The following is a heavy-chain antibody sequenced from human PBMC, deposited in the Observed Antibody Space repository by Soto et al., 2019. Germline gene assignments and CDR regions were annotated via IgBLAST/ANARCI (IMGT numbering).Heavy chain of an antibody. CDR1: GYTFTSYG. CDR2: ISAYKGNT. CDR3: ARDSGYGGSTNFDY. V-gene: IGHV1-18*01. J-gene: IGHJ4*02. D-gene: IGHD3-10*01. Sequence: ASVKVSCKASGYTFTSYGISWVRQAPGQGLEWMGWISAYKGNTNYAQKLQDRVTVTTDTPTSTAYMEVRSLRSDDTAVYYCARDSGYGGSTNFDYWGQGTLVTVSS.